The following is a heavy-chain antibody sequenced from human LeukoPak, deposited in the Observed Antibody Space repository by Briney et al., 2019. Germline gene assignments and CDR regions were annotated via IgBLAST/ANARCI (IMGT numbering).Heavy chain of an antibody. CDR1: GGSISSYY. V-gene: IGHV4-59*01. CDR3: ARRHTALADSHDY. J-gene: IGHJ4*02. D-gene: IGHD5-18*01. Sequence: SETLSLTCTVSGGSISSYYWSWIRQPPGKGLEWIGYIYYSGSTNYNPSLKSRVTISVDTSKNQFSLKLSSVTAADTAVYYCARRHTALADSHDYWGQGTLVTVSS. CDR2: IYYSGST.